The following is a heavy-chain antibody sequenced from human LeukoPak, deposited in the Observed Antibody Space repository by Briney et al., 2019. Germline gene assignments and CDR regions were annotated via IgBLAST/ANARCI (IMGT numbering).Heavy chain of an antibody. D-gene: IGHD3-22*01. CDR1: GGSISSSSYY. CDR2: IYYSGST. V-gene: IGHV4-39*01. J-gene: IGHJ5*02. CDR3: ARHGVLADYYYDSSGYPQFDP. Sequence: PSETLSLTCTVSGGSISSSSYYWGWIRQPPGKGLEWIGSIYYSGSTYYNPSLKSRVTISVDTSKNQFSLKLSSVTAAGTAVYYCARHGVLADYYYDSSGYPQFDPWGQGTLVTVSS.